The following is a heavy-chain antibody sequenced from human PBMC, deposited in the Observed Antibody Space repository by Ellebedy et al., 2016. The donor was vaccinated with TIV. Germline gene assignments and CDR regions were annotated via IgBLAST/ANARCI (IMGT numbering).Heavy chain of an antibody. CDR3: ATDGSYGDYLSPTHAFVI. V-gene: IGHV3-7*01. D-gene: IGHD4-17*01. Sequence: GGSLRLSCGASGFSFRSYWMSWVRQAPGKGLEWVANIRQDGSEKYYVDSVKGRFTISRDNAKTSLYLHLNSLRAEDTAMYYCATDGSYGDYLSPTHAFVIWGQGTMVTVSS. CDR1: GFSFRSYW. J-gene: IGHJ3*02. CDR2: IRQDGSEK.